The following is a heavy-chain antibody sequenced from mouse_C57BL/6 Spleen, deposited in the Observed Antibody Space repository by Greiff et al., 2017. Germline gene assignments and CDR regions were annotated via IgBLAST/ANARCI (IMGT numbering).Heavy chain of an antibody. CDR3: ARPYSNYGYAMDY. J-gene: IGHJ4*01. V-gene: IGHV3-6*01. CDR1: GYSITSGYY. CDR2: ISYDGSN. Sequence: DVQLQESGPGLVKPSQSLSLTCSVTGYSITSGYYWNWIRQFPGNKLEWMGYISYDGSNNYNPSLKNRISITRDTSKNQFFLKLNSVTTEDTATYYCARPYSNYGYAMDYWGQGTSVTVSS. D-gene: IGHD2-5*01.